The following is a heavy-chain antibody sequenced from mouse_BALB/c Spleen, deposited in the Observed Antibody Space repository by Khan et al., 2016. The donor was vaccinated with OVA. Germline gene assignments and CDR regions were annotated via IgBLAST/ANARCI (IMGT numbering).Heavy chain of an antibody. CDR1: GFTFSTYG. V-gene: IGHV5-6*01. J-gene: IGHJ3*01. D-gene: IGHD1-1*01. CDR2: ISSGGSYT. Sequence: EVELVESGGDLVKPGGSLKLSCAASGFTFSTYGMSWVRQTPDKRLEWVATISSGGSYTYYPDSVKGRFTISRDNAKNTLYLQMNSLKSEDTAMYYCERLAYYYNSEGFAYWGQGTMVTVSA. CDR3: ERLAYYYNSEGFAY.